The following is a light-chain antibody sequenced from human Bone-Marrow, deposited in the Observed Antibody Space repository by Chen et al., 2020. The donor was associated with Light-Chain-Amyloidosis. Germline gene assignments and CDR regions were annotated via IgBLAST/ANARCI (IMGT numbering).Light chain of an antibody. CDR2: EVN. CDR1: SSDVGNYNL. J-gene: IGLJ2*01. Sequence: QSALTQPASVSGPPGQSITISCTGSSSDVGNYNLVSWYQQHPGKAPKLMIFEVNTRPSGVSNRCSGSKSGNTASLTISGLLAEDEADYHCGSYAGSNTVVFGGGTKLTVL. CDR3: GSYAGSNTVV. V-gene: IGLV2-23*02.